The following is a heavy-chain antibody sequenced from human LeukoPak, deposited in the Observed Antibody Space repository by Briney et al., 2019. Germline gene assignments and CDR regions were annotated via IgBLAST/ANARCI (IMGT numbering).Heavy chain of an antibody. V-gene: IGHV1-24*01. CDR3: ATTPGHYGDSRRTWYFDL. D-gene: IGHD4-17*01. J-gene: IGHJ2*01. CDR1: GNSLIYLS. Sequence: ASVKVSCKVSGNSLIYLSMHWVRQAPGKGLEWLGGLDPEGGGLIYAQNFQGRVIMTEDTSTDTAYMELSSLRSEDTAVYYCATTPGHYGDSRRTWYFDLWGRGTLVTVSS. CDR2: LDPEGGGL.